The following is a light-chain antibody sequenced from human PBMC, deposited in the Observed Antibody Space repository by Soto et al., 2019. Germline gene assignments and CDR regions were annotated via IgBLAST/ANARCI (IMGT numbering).Light chain of an antibody. CDR3: QQYDNVPFT. Sequence: DIPMTQSPSSLSASVGDRVTITCQATQDISNSLNWYQQKLGKAPKLLICDASNLETGVPSGFSGSGSGTDFTFTISSLQPEDIGTYYCQQYDNVPFTFGPGTKVDI. CDR2: DAS. J-gene: IGKJ3*01. V-gene: IGKV1-33*01. CDR1: QDISNS.